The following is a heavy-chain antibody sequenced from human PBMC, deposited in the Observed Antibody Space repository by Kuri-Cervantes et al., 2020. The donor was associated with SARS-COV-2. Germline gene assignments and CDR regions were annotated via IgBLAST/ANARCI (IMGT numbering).Heavy chain of an antibody. V-gene: IGHV3-30*04. CDR2: ISYDGSNK. CDR3: AGGDGRWLATKQDY. D-gene: IGHD6-19*01. CDR1: GFTFSSYS. J-gene: IGHJ4*02. Sequence: GESLKISCAASGFTFSSYSMHWVRQAPGKGLEWVAVISYDGSNKYYADSVKGRFTISRDNSKHTLYLQMNSLRAEDTAVYYCAGGDGRWLATKQDYWGQGTLVTVSS.